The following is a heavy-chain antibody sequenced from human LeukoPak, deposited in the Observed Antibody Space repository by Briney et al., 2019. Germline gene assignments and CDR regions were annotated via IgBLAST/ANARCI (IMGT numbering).Heavy chain of an antibody. D-gene: IGHD4-17*01. CDR1: GYTFTSYD. CDR2: MNPNSGNT. CDR3: ARDNDYGDYLTHWFDP. Sequence: GASVKVSCKASGYTFTSYDINWVRQATGQGLEWMGWMNPNSGNTGYAQKFQGRVTMTRNTSISTAYMELSSLRSEDTAVYYCARDNDYGDYLTHWFDPWGQGTLVTVSS. J-gene: IGHJ5*02. V-gene: IGHV1-8*01.